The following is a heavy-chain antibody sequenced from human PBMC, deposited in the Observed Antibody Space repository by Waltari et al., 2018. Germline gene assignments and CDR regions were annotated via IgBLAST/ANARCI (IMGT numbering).Heavy chain of an antibody. CDR3: ARDPSVSCGGDCSGIYYFDY. Sequence: QVQLVESGGGMVQTGRSLRLSCAASGFTLRKYAMHGVRKAPGKGLWCVAVVSFDVGDQYYADSVKCRFTISRDNSRNTLWLQMSSLRAEDTAVYYCARDPSVSCGGDCSGIYYFDYCGQGTLVTVSS. V-gene: IGHV3-30-3*01. CDR2: VSFDVGDQ. CDR1: GFTLRKYA. D-gene: IGHD2-21*01. J-gene: IGHJ4*02.